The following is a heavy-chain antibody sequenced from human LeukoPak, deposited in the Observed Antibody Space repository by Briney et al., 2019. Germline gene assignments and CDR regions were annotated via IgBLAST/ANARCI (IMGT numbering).Heavy chain of an antibody. CDR2: VSGSGSTV. J-gene: IGHJ5*01. Sequence: GGSLKLSCAASGFTFGDHIMNWVRQLPGKRLEWVAYVSGSGSTVYYADSVKGRFTVSRDNGKSSLYLQMNSLRVEDTALYYCVRQFASWGQGTLVTVSS. CDR3: VRQFAS. V-gene: IGHV3-48*01. CDR1: GFTFGDHI.